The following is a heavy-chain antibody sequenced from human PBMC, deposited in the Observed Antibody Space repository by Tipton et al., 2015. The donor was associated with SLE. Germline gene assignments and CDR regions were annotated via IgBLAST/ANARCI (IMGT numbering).Heavy chain of an antibody. V-gene: IGHV4-39*07. Sequence: GLVKPSETLSLTCTVSGFSISSSSYTWGWIRQPPGKGLEWIGSIYYSGSTYYNPSLKSRVTISVDTSKNQFSLKLRSVTAADTAVYYCARGGYYDSGHIWGPGTMVTVSS. J-gene: IGHJ3*02. CDR1: GFSISSSSYT. CDR3: ARGGYYDSGHI. CDR2: IYYSGST. D-gene: IGHD3-22*01.